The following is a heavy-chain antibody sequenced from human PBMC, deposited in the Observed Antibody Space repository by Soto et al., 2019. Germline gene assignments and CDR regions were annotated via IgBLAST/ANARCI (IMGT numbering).Heavy chain of an antibody. Sequence: SETLSLTCTVSGGSITGYYWTWIRQPPGKGLEWIGYIFYSGSTNYNPSLRSRVTMSVDTSKNQFSLKLNSVTTADTAIYYCERVGSSGWSTDFWGQGTLVTVSS. CDR3: ERVGSSGWSTDF. CDR2: IFYSGST. D-gene: IGHD6-19*01. J-gene: IGHJ4*02. CDR1: GGSITGYY. V-gene: IGHV4-59*01.